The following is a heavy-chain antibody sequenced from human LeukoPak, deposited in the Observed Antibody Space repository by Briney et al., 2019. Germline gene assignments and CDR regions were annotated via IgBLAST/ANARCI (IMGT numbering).Heavy chain of an antibody. Sequence: ASVKVSCKASGGTFSSYAISWVRQAPGQGLEWMGGIIPIFGTANYAQKFQGRVTITADESTSRAYMELSSLRSEDTAVYYCTTEYKLAEDLYYFDYWGQGTLVTVSS. D-gene: IGHD2/OR15-2a*01. J-gene: IGHJ4*02. CDR1: GGTFSSYA. CDR3: TTEYKLAEDLYYFDY. V-gene: IGHV1-69*13. CDR2: IIPIFGTA.